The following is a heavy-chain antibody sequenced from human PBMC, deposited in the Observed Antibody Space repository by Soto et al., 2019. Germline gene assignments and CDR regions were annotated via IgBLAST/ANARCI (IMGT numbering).Heavy chain of an antibody. Sequence: PGESLKISCAASGFLSSNYAMGWVRQAPGTGLEWVSGISDSGVNTYYADSVKGRFTISRDNSKNALYLEMKSLRAGDTAVYYCIKEARGHSYARLWGRGTPVTVSS. D-gene: IGHD3-16*01. J-gene: IGHJ4*02. CDR3: IKEARGHSYARL. CDR1: GFLSSNYA. CDR2: ISDSGVNT. V-gene: IGHV3-23*01.